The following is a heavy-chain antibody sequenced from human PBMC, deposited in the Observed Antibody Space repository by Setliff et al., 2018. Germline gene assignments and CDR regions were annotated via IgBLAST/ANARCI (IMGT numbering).Heavy chain of an antibody. V-gene: IGHV3-9*01. J-gene: IGHJ4*02. CDR3: GPGGKGLLEN. CDR1: GFKFDDHV. CDR2: ITWNSDNT. D-gene: IGHD3-10*01. Sequence: GGSLRLSCVASGFKFDDHVMYWVRQVPGKGLEWVAGITWNSDNTGYADSVKGRFTISRDNAKNSLSLQMNSLRAEDTAIYYCGPGGKGLLENWGQGTLVTVSS.